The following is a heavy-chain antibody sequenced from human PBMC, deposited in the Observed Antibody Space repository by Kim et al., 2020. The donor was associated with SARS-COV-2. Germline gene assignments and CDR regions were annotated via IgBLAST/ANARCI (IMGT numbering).Heavy chain of an antibody. CDR3: ARGLPPDNWFDP. D-gene: IGHD2-15*01. J-gene: IGHJ5*02. CDR1: GGSISSYY. CDR2: IYYSGST. Sequence: SETLSLTCTVSGGSISSYYWSWIRQPPGKGLEWIGYIYYSGSTNYNPSLKSRVTISVDTSKNQFSLKLSSVTAADTAVYYCARGLPPDNWFDPWGQGALGTVSS. V-gene: IGHV4-59*01.